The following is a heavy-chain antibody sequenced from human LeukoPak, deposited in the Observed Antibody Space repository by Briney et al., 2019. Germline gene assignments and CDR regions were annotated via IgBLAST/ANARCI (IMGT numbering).Heavy chain of an antibody. D-gene: IGHD1-1*01. CDR3: ARAFVGIRGTTAQFEY. J-gene: IGHJ4*02. V-gene: IGHV1-18*01. CDR1: GYTFTSYG. Sequence: ASVKVSCKASGYTFTSYGISWVRQAPGQGLEWMGWISAYNGITDYTQNLQGRITMTTDTSTTTAYMELRSLRSDDAAVYYCARAFVGIRGTTAQFEYWGQGTLVSVSS. CDR2: ISAYNGIT.